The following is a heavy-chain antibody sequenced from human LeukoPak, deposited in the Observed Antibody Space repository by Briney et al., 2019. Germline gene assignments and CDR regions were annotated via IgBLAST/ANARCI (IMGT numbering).Heavy chain of an antibody. CDR2: ISGNSGKT. D-gene: IGHD1-26*01. CDR1: GYTFSTYG. V-gene: IGHV1-18*01. J-gene: IGHJ5*02. Sequence: ASVKVSCKTSGYTFSTYGLSWVCQAPGQGLEWMGCISGNSGKTHYAQKSQDRVTMTTDASSTTAFMELRSLRSEDTAVYCCARNAGRYFEFAPWGQGTLVTVSS. CDR3: ARNAGRYFEFAP.